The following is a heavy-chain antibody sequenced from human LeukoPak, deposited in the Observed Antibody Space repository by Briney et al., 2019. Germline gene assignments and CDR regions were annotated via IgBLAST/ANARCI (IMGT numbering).Heavy chain of an antibody. CDR2: INPNSGGT. D-gene: IGHD2-8*02. V-gene: IGHV1-2*02. J-gene: IGHJ4*02. CDR1: GYTFTGYH. CDR3: AREWRGTGTYCFDY. Sequence: GASVKVSCKASGYTFTGYHMHWLRQAPGQGLEWMGWINPNSGGTFYVQKFQGRVTMTRDTSITTAYMELSSLKSDDTAVYYCAREWRGTGTYCFDYWGQGTLVTVSS.